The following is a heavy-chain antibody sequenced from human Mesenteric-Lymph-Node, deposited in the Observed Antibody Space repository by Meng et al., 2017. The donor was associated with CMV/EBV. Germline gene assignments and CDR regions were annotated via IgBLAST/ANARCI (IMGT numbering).Heavy chain of an antibody. V-gene: IGHV1-18*01. CDR2: INPYNGNT. CDR3: ARDLRVWGSYRLPDS. CDR1: GYTFISYG. J-gene: IGHJ5*01. Sequence: ASVKVSCKASGYTFISYGISWERQAPGQGLEWMGWINPYNGNTDSAQKLQDRVTMTTDTSTSTAYMELRSLRSDDTAVYYCARDLRVWGSYRLPDSWGQGTLVTVSS. D-gene: IGHD3-16*02.